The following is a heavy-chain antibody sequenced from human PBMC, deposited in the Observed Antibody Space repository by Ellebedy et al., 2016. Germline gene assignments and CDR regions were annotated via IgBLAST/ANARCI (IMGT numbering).Heavy chain of an antibody. CDR2: LNSDGTDT. V-gene: IGHV3-74*01. CDR1: GFTFHAYW. J-gene: IGHJ3*02. D-gene: IGHD2-15*01. CDR3: ARRIPAMVADGEAFDI. Sequence: GESLKISXAASGFTFHAYWMHWVRQAPGKGLLWVSRLNSDGTDTSYADSVKGRFTISRDNAKNTLYLQMNSLRAEDTAVYYCARRIPAMVADGEAFDIWGQGALVTVSS.